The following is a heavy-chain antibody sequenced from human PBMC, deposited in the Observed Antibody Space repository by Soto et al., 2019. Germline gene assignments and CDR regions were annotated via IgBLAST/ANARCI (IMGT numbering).Heavy chain of an antibody. CDR3: ARDGEVAGTPCFDY. CDR2: ISYDGSNK. J-gene: IGHJ4*02. Sequence: QVQLVESGGGVVQPGRSLRLSCAASGFTFSSYAMHWVRQAPGKGLEWVAVISYDGSNKYYADSVKGRFTISRDNSKNTLYLQMNSLRAEDTAVYYCARDGEVAGTPCFDYWGQGTLVTVSS. D-gene: IGHD6-19*01. CDR1: GFTFSSYA. V-gene: IGHV3-30-3*01.